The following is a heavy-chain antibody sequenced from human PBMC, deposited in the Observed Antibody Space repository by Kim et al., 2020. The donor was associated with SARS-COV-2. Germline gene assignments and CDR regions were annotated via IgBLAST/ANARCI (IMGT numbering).Heavy chain of an antibody. CDR2: INHSGST. CDR3: ARVPSPSYDFLNYFDY. Sequence: SETLSLTCAVYGGSFSGYYWSWIRQPPGKGLEWIGEINHSGSTNYNPSLKSRVTISVDTSKNQFSLKLSSVTAADTAVYYCARVPSPSYDFLNYFDYWGQGTLVTVSS. CDR1: GGSFSGYY. D-gene: IGHD3-9*01. V-gene: IGHV4-34*01. J-gene: IGHJ4*02.